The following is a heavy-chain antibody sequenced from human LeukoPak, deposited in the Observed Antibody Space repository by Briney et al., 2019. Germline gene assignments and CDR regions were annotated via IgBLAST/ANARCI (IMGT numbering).Heavy chain of an antibody. CDR3: ARLSPVGY. Sequence: SETLSLTCAVYGGSFSGYYWSWIRQPPGKGLEWIGEINHSGSTNYNPSLKSRVTISVDTSKNQFSLKLSSVTAADTAVYYCARLSPVGYWGQGTLVTVSS. CDR2: INHSGST. V-gene: IGHV4-34*01. J-gene: IGHJ4*02. CDR1: GGSFSGYY.